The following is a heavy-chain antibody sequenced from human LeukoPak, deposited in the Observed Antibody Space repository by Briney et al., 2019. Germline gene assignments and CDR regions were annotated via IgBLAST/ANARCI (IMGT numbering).Heavy chain of an antibody. D-gene: IGHD3-22*01. Sequence: SETLSLTCAVSGDSIITNHWWSWVRQPPGKGLEWIGEIYHSGSTNYNPSLKSRVTISVDTSKNQFSLKLSSVTAADTAVYYCTRGSIAYYYMDVWGKGTTVTISS. CDR2: IYHSGST. CDR1: GDSIITNHW. J-gene: IGHJ6*03. CDR3: TRGSIAYYYMDV. V-gene: IGHV4-4*02.